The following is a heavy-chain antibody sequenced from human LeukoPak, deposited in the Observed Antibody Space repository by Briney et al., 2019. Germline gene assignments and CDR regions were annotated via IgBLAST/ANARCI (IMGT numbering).Heavy chain of an antibody. CDR1: GFTFSSYG. Sequence: PGRSLRLSCAASGFTFSSYGMHWVRQAPGKGLEWVTVISYDGSEIHYADSVKGRFTNSRDNSKNTLYLQMNSLRTEDTAVYHCAKDRGVAGTMADWGQGTLVIVSS. D-gene: IGHD6-19*01. J-gene: IGHJ4*02. CDR2: ISYDGSEI. CDR3: AKDRGVAGTMAD. V-gene: IGHV3-30*18.